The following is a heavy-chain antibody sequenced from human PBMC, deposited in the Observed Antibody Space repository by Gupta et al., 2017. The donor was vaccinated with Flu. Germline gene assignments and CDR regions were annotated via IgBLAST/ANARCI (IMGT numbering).Heavy chain of an antibody. Sequence: RLVESGGGLVQPGGSLRLSCVVSGFTFCEHFMDWIRQAPGKGLEGVGRMRNKANSYTTEYAASVKDRFTITRDDSKSALYLQMNSLKNEDTAVYYCSRGETGPSPPGRNDCWGQGTLVTVSS. CDR2: MRNKANSYTT. D-gene: IGHD1-14*01. CDR1: GFTFCEHF. CDR3: SRGETGPSPPGRNDC. V-gene: IGHV3-72*01. J-gene: IGHJ4*02.